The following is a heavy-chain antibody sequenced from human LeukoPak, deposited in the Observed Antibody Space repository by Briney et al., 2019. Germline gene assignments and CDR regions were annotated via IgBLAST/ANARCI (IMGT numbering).Heavy chain of an antibody. Sequence: SESLSLTCAVYGGSFSGYYLSWIRQPPGKGLEWIGEINHSGSTNYNPSLKSRVTISVDTSKNQFSLKLSSVTAADTAVYYCARGTLAGCSSTSCYGLDYWGQGTLVTVSS. CDR2: INHSGST. CDR1: GGSFSGYY. V-gene: IGHV4-34*01. D-gene: IGHD2-2*01. CDR3: ARGTLAGCSSTSCYGLDY. J-gene: IGHJ4*02.